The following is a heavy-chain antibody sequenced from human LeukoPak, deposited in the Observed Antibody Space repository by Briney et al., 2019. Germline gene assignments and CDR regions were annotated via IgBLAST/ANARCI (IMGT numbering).Heavy chain of an antibody. CDR3: ARDIPNGILFDY. J-gene: IGHJ4*02. CDR1: GFTFSSYS. CDR2: ISSSSSYI. V-gene: IGHV3-21*01. D-gene: IGHD2-8*01. Sequence: PGGSLRLSCAASGFTFSSYSMNWVRQAPGKGLEWVSSISSSSSYIYYADSVKGRFTISRDNAKNSLYLQMNSLRAEDTAVYYCARDIPNGILFDYWGQGTLVTVSS.